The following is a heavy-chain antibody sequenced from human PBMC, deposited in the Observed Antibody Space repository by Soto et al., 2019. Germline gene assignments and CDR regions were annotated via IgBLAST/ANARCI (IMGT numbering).Heavy chain of an antibody. CDR2: INAGSGNT. CDR1: GYTFTSYA. CDR3: ARGGVECELQF. D-gene: IGHD1-26*01. V-gene: IGHV1-3*01. Sequence: QVQLVQSGAEVKKPGASVKVSCKASGYTFTSYAMPAVRQAPGKRLEWMGWINAGSGNTKFSQQFQGRGTITRARSPSTAYREMSSLRSSDTAVYFCARGGVECELQFWAQGTIVTVSS. J-gene: IGHJ3*01.